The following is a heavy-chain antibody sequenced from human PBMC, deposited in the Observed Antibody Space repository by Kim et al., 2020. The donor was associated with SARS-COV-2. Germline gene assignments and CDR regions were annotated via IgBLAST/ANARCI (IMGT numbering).Heavy chain of an antibody. CDR2: INSDGST. D-gene: IGHD6-13*01. CDR3: ARGSGILAAGTRLFDY. J-gene: IGHJ4*02. V-gene: IGHV3-74*01. CDR1: GFTFSTYW. Sequence: GGSLRLSCAASGFTFSTYWMHWVRQAPGKGPVWVSRINSDGSTTYADSVKGRFTISRDSAKNTLYLQMNGLRAEDTAVYYCARGSGILAAGTRLFDYWGQGTLVTVSS.